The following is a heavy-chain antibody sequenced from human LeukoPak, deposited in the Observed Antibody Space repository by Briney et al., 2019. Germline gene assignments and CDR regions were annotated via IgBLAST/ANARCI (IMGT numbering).Heavy chain of an antibody. CDR3: ARQYYYDSSGSDAFDI. CDR2: IYTSGST. J-gene: IGHJ3*02. Sequence: SETLSLTCTVSGGSISSYYWSWIRQPAGKGLEWIGRIYTSGSTNYNPSLKSRVTMSVDTSKNQFSLKLSSVTAADTAVYYSARQYYYDSSGSDAFDIWGQGTMVTVSS. CDR1: GGSISSYY. V-gene: IGHV4-4*07. D-gene: IGHD3-22*01.